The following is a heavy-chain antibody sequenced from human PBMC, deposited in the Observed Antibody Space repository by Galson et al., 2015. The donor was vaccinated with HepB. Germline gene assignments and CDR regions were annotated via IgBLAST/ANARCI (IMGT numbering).Heavy chain of an antibody. J-gene: IGHJ4*02. CDR3: AKDRKVLRYFDWPYYFDY. D-gene: IGHD3-9*01. V-gene: IGHV3-30*02. Sequence: SLRLSCAASGFTFSSYGMHWVRQAPGKGLEWVAFIRYDGSNKYYADSVKGRFTISRDNSKNTLYLQMNSLRAEDTAVYYCAKDRKVLRYFDWPYYFDYWGQGTLVTVSS. CDR2: IRYDGSNK. CDR1: GFTFSSYG.